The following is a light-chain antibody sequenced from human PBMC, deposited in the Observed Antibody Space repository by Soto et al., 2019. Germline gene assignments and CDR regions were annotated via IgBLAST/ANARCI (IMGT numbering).Light chain of an antibody. CDR3: LSKTSSTSYV. CDR2: EVS. V-gene: IGLV2-14*01. CDR1: TSDVGGYNY. Sequence: QSALTQPASVSGSPGQSITISCTGTTSDVGGYNYVSWYQQHTGKVPKLLIHEVSNRPSGVSNRFSGSKSGNTASLTISGLQAEDEADYYCLSKTSSTSYVFGTGTKLTVL. J-gene: IGLJ1*01.